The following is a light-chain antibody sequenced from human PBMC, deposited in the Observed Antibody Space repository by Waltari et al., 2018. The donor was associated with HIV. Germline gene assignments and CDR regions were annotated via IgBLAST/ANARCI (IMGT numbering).Light chain of an antibody. Sequence: EIVMTQSPATLSVSPGARATISCRASQSVSSNLAWYQQKPGQAPRLLIYGASTRATGIPARFSGSGSGTEFTLTISSLQSEDFAVYYCQQYNNWPRTFGQGTKVEIK. CDR1: QSVSSN. CDR3: QQYNNWPRT. CDR2: GAS. V-gene: IGKV3-15*01. J-gene: IGKJ1*01.